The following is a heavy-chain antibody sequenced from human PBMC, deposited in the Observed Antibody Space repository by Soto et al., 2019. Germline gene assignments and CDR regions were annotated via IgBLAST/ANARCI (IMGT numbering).Heavy chain of an antibody. CDR2: ISYDGSNK. V-gene: IGHV3-30*18. CDR3: EKDAWFDT. Sequence: GGSLRLSCAASGFTFSSYGMHWVRQAPGKGLEWVAVISYDGSNKYYADPVKGRFTISRDDSKNTLYLQMNSLRAEDTDVYYCEKDAWFDTWGQGTLVTVSS. CDR1: GFTFSSYG. J-gene: IGHJ5*02.